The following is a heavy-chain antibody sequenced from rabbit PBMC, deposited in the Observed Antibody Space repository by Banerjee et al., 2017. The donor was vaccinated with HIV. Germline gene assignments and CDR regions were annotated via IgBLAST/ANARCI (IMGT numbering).Heavy chain of an antibody. CDR3: ARSGNDYYHWDL. CDR1: GFSFSSGYL. Sequence: QSLEESGGDLVKPGASLALTCTASGFSFSSGYLICWVRQAPGKGLEWIACIGAGSSGSTYYASWAKGRFTISKTSSTTVTLQMTSLTAADTATYFCARSGNDYYHWDLWGQGTLVTVS. D-gene: IGHD1-1*01. V-gene: IGHV1S40*01. CDR2: IGAGSSGST. J-gene: IGHJ3*01.